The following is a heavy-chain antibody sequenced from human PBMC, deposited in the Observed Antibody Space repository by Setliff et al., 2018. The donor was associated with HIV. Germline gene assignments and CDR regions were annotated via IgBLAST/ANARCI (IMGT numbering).Heavy chain of an antibody. CDR3: ARELYGGNSRPFDY. V-gene: IGHV4-31*03. Sequence: SETLSLTCTVSGGSISSGGYYWSWIRQHPGKGLEWIGYIYYSGSTYYNPSLKSRVTISVDTSKNQFSLKLSSVTAADTAVYYCARELYGGNSRPFDYWGQGALVTVSS. J-gene: IGHJ4*02. D-gene: IGHD2-21*02. CDR1: GGSISSGGYY. CDR2: IYYSGST.